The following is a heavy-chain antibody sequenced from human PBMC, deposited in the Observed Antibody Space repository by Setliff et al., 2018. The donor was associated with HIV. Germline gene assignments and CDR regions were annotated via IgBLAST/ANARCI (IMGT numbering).Heavy chain of an antibody. V-gene: IGHV1-2*02. CDR1: GYTFTGSF. CDR2: INCNSGGT. Sequence: GASVKVSCKSSGYTFTGSFMHWVRQAPGQGLEWMGWINCNSGGTYYAQNFQGRVTMTRDTSINTAYMELSRLRSDDTYVYYCARDDHGDPFDYWGQGTLVTVSS. D-gene: IGHD4-17*01. J-gene: IGHJ4*02. CDR3: ARDDHGDPFDY.